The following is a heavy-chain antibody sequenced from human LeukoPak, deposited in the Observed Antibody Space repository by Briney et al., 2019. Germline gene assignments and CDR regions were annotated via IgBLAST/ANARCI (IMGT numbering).Heavy chain of an antibody. CDR1: GYTFTGYR. D-gene: IGHD4-23*01. CDR3: ARETVVTQGSYYFDY. V-gene: IGHV1-2*02. J-gene: IGHJ4*02. Sequence: ASVKVSFKASGYTFTGYRLHWVRQAPGQGLEGMGWVTPNTGGTFYAQKFQGRVTMTRDTSISTAYMELSRLRSDDTAVYYCARETVVTQGSYYFDYWGQGTLVTVSS. CDR2: VTPNTGGT.